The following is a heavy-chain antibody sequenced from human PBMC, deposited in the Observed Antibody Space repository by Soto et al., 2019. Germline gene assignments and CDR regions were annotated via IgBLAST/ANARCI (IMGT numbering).Heavy chain of an antibody. Sequence: SVKVSFKASGGTFSSYAISWLRQAPGQGLEWMGGIIPIFGTANYAQKFQGRVTITADKSTSTAYMELSSLRSEDTAVYYCARVSGSHGAFDIWGQGTMVTV. D-gene: IGHD6-19*01. CDR2: IIPIFGTA. V-gene: IGHV1-69*06. CDR1: GGTFSSYA. CDR3: ARVSGSHGAFDI. J-gene: IGHJ3*02.